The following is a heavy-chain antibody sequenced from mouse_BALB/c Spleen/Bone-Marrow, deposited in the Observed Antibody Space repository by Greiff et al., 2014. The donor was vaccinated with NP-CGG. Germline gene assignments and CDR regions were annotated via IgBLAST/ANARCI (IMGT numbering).Heavy chain of an antibody. Sequence: SGTVLARPGAAVKMSCKASGYTSSNYWMHWVKQRPGQGLEWIGTIYPGNSDTTYNQKFKGKAKLTAATSTSTAYMELSSLTNEDSAVYYCTTLARSDFDYWGQGTTLTVSS. V-gene: IGHV1-5*01. CDR3: TTLARSDFDY. J-gene: IGHJ2*01. D-gene: IGHD3-1*01. CDR1: GYTSSNYW. CDR2: IYPGNSDT.